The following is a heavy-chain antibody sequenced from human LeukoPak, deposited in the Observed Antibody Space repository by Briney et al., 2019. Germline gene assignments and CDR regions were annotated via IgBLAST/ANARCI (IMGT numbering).Heavy chain of an antibody. V-gene: IGHV3-23*01. J-gene: IGHJ4*02. D-gene: IGHD7-27*01. CDR3: ANSLGN. CDR1: GFTFSSYA. Sequence: GGSLRLSCAASGFTFSSYAMSWVRQAPGEGLEWVSSISPSSGSTYYADSVKGRLTIPRDNSNNTLYLQMNSLRADDTAVYYCANSLGNWGQGTLVTVSS. CDR2: ISPSSGST.